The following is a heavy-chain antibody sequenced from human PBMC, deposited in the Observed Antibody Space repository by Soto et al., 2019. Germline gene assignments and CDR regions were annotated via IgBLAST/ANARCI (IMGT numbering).Heavy chain of an antibody. V-gene: IGHV3-33*01. D-gene: IGHD3-9*01. CDR1: GFTFSSYG. CDR3: ARDITYYDILTGYHSGN. J-gene: IGHJ4*02. CDR2: IWYDGSNK. Sequence: GGSLRLSCAASGFTFSSYGMHWVRQAPGKGLEWVAVIWYDGSNKYYADSVKGRFTISRDNSKNTLYLQMNSLRAEDTAVYYCARDITYYDILTGYHSGNWSQGTLVTVSS.